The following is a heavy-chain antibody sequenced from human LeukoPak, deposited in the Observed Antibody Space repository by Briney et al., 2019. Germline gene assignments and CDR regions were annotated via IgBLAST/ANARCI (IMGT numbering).Heavy chain of an antibody. D-gene: IGHD2-21*02. J-gene: IGHJ4*02. CDR2: ISSSSSYI. CDR1: GFTFSSYS. Sequence: GGSLRLSCAASGFTFSSYSMNWVRQAPGKGLEWVSSISSSSSYIYYADSAKGRFTISRDSAKNSLYLQMNSLRAEDTAVYYCATGEDIVVVTANDYWGQGTLVTVSS. V-gene: IGHV3-21*01. CDR3: ATGEDIVVVTANDY.